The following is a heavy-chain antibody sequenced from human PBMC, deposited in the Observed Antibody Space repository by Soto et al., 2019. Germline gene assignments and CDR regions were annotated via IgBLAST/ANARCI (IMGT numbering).Heavy chain of an antibody. D-gene: IGHD2-2*01. CDR3: ARVGYCSSTSCPAADDY. CDR2: MNPNSGNT. Sequence: QVQLVQSGAEVKKPGASLKVSCKASGYTFTSYDINWVRQATGQGLEWMVWMNPNSGNTGYAQKFQGRVTKTRNSYISTASMEASSLRSEDTAVYYCARVGYCSSTSCPAADDYWGQGTLVTVSS. J-gene: IGHJ4*02. V-gene: IGHV1-8*01. CDR1: GYTFTSYD.